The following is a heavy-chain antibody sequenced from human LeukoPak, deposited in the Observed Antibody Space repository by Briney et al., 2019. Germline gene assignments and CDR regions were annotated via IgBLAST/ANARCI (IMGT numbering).Heavy chain of an antibody. V-gene: IGHV1-18*01. CDR2: ISAYNGNT. CDR3: ARVVTGYYGSGSYYEDY. J-gene: IGHJ4*02. Sequence: ASVKVSCKASGYTFTSYGISWVRQAPGQGLEWMGWISAYNGNTNYAQKLQGRVTMTTDTSTSTAYMEVRSLRSDDTAVYYCARVVTGYYGSGSYYEDYWGQGTLVTVSS. CDR1: GYTFTSYG. D-gene: IGHD3-10*01.